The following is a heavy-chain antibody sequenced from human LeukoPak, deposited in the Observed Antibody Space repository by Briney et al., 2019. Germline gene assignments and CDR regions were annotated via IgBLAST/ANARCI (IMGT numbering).Heavy chain of an antibody. CDR1: GGSISSGGYY. D-gene: IGHD6-6*01. J-gene: IGHJ5*02. CDR3: ARQSGQLVTQRIWFDP. CDR2: IYYSGST. Sequence: SETLSLTCTVSGGSISSGGYYWSWIRQHPGKGLEWIGYIYYSGSTYYNPSLKSRVTISVDTSKNQFSLKLSSVTAADTAVYYCARQSGQLVTQRIWFDPWGQGTLVTVSS. V-gene: IGHV4-39*01.